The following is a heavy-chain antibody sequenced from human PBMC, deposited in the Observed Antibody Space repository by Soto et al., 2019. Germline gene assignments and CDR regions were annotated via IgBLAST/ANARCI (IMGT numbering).Heavy chain of an antibody. J-gene: IGHJ4*02. V-gene: IGHV4-31*03. Sequence: PSETLSLTCTVSGGSISSGGYYWSWIRQHPGKGLEWIGYIYYSGSTYYNPSLKSRVTISVDTSKNQFSLKLSSVTAADTAVYYCARASIVVVEIHTRTRFTHSGPGTLV. CDR1: GGSISSGGYY. CDR3: ARASIVVVEIHTRTRFTH. CDR2: IYYSGST. D-gene: IGHD3-22*01.